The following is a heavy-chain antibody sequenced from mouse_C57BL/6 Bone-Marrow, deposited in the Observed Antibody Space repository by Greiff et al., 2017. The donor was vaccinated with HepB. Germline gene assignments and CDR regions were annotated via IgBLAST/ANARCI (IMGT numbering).Heavy chain of an antibody. D-gene: IGHD2-4*01. J-gene: IGHJ3*01. V-gene: IGHV5-9*01. CDR3: ARPSDYDYDGAWFAY. CDR1: GFTFSSYT. Sequence: VQLKESGGGLVKPGGSLKLSCAASGFTFSSYTMSWVRQTPEKRLEWVATISGGGGNTYYPDSVKGRFTISRGNAKNTLYLQMSSLRSEDTALYYCARPSDYDYDGAWFAYWGQGTLVTVSA. CDR2: ISGGGGNT.